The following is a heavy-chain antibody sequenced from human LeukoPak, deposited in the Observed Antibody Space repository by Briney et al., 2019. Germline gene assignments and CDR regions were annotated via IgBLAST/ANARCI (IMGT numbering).Heavy chain of an antibody. CDR2: INWNGGST. Sequence: GGSLRLSCAASGFTFSSYAMSWVRQAPGKGLEWVSGINWNGGSTGYVDSVKGRFTISRDNAKNSLYLQMNSLRAEDTALYYCARDRDYSSSYFGWYFDLWGRGTLVTVSS. CDR1: GFTFSSYA. V-gene: IGHV3-20*04. J-gene: IGHJ2*01. D-gene: IGHD6-6*01. CDR3: ARDRDYSSSYFGWYFDL.